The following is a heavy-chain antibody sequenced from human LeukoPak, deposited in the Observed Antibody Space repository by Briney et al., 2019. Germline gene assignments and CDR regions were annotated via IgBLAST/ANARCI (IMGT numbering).Heavy chain of an antibody. CDR3: GTDLGYCSSTSCYSIG. CDR2: FDPEDGET. CDR1: GYTLTELS. J-gene: IGHJ4*02. Sequence: ASVKVSCKVSGYTLTELSMHWVRQAPGKGLEWMGGFDPEDGETIYAQKLQGRVTMTEDTSTDTAYMELSSLRSEDTAVYYCGTDLGYCSSTSCYSIGWGQGTLVTVSS. V-gene: IGHV1-24*01. D-gene: IGHD2-2*01.